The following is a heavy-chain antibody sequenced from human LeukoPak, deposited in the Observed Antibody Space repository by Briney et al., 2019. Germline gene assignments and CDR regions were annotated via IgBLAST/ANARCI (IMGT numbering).Heavy chain of an antibody. CDR1: GFTFSSDW. Sequence: GGSLRLSCAASGFTFSSDWMSWVRQAPGKGLEWVASIKQDGSETRYVDSVKGRFTIFRDNTKTSLYLQMNSLRAEDTAVYYCARYGLGDTFDIWGQGTVVTVSS. CDR2: IKQDGSET. J-gene: IGHJ3*02. D-gene: IGHD4-17*01. CDR3: ARYGLGDTFDI. V-gene: IGHV3-7*01.